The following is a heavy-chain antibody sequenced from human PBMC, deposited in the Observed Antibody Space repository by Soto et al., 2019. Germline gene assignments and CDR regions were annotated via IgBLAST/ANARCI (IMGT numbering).Heavy chain of an antibody. D-gene: IGHD2-21*02. Sequence: EVQLLESGGGLVQPGGSLRLSCAASGFTFNIYDMSWVRQAPGKGLEWVSAITGSGVNTYYADSVKGRFTISRDNSKNTLSLQMDSLRAEDTAIFYCASQHYLDRGGDYCFHYWGQGTLVTVSS. CDR3: ASQHYLDRGGDYCFHY. CDR2: ITGSGVNT. V-gene: IGHV3-23*01. CDR1: GFTFNIYD. J-gene: IGHJ4*02.